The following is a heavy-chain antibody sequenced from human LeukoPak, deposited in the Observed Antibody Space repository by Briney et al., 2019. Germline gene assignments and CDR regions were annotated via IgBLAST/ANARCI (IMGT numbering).Heavy chain of an antibody. CDR1: GFTFSSYA. CDR2: ISYDGSNK. Sequence: GGSLRLSCAASGFTFSSYAMHWVHQAPGKGLEWVAVISYDGSNKYYADSVKGRFTISRDNSKNTLYLQMNSLRAEDTAVYYCARDSGGVVVPPDYWGQGTLVTVSS. J-gene: IGHJ4*02. D-gene: IGHD2-2*01. CDR3: ARDSGGVVVPPDY. V-gene: IGHV3-30-3*01.